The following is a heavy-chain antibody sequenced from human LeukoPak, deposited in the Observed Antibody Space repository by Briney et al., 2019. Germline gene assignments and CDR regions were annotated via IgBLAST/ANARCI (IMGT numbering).Heavy chain of an antibody. V-gene: IGHV3-33*01. CDR3: AREAVATVRALVSYYGMDV. D-gene: IGHD4-17*01. CDR2: IRYDGRIT. Sequence: PGRSLRLSCAAFGFTFSSYGMHWVRQAPGKGLGWVAAIRYDGRITYYAASVKGRFTISRDKSMSTLYLQRNSLRAEDTAVYYCAREAVATVRALVSYYGMDVWGQGTTVTVSS. J-gene: IGHJ6*02. CDR1: GFTFSSYG.